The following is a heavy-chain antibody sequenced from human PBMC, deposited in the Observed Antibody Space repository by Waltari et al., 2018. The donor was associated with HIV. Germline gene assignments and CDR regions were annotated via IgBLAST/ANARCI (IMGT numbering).Heavy chain of an antibody. CDR3: ARDGITYYDFWSGYSD. V-gene: IGHV1-3*01. CDR1: GYTFTSYA. CDR2: NNAGNGNT. J-gene: IGHJ4*02. D-gene: IGHD3-3*01. Sequence: QVQLVQSGAEVKKPGASVKVSCKASGYTFTSYAMHWVRQAPGQRLEWMGWNNAGNGNTKYSQKCQGRVTITRDTSASTAYMELSSLRSEDTAVYYCARDGITYYDFWSGYSDWGQGTLVTVSS.